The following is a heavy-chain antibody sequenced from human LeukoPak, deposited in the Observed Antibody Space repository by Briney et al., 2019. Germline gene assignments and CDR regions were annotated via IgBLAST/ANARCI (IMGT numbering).Heavy chain of an antibody. Sequence: PGGSLRLSCAASGFPFSRNDMSWVRQAPGKGLEWVSSISGSGDRTYYADSVKGRITISRDTSKNTLYLEMNSLRVEDAAVYYCAKYRGFGDSYDSWGQGTLVTVSS. CDR3: AKYRGFGDSYDS. D-gene: IGHD3-10*01. J-gene: IGHJ4*02. V-gene: IGHV3-23*01. CDR2: ISGSGDRT. CDR1: GFPFSRND.